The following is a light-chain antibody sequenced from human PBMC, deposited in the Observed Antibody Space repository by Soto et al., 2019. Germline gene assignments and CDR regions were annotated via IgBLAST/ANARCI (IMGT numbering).Light chain of an antibody. Sequence: IVLTQSPGTLSLSPGERATLSCRASQSVSSSYLAWYQQKPGQAPRLLIYGSSSRATDIPDRFSGSGSGKDFTLTIIRLEPEDFAVYYCQQYGSSPRVYTFGQGTKVYIK. CDR2: GSS. V-gene: IGKV3-20*01. J-gene: IGKJ2*01. CDR1: QSVSSSY. CDR3: QQYGSSPRVYT.